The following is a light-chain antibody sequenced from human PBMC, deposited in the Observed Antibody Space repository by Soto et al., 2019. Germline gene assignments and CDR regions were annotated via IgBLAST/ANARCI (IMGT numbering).Light chain of an antibody. J-gene: IGLJ1*01. V-gene: IGLV2-14*03. CDR2: DVS. CDR3: SSYTRSNTYV. CDR1: TSDVGAYNY. Sequence: QSALTQPASVSGSPGQSSTISCTGTTSDVGAYNYVSWYQQHPGKAPKLMIYDVSDRPSEISNRFSGSKSGNTASLTISGLQAEDEADYYCSSYTRSNTYVFGAGTKLTVL.